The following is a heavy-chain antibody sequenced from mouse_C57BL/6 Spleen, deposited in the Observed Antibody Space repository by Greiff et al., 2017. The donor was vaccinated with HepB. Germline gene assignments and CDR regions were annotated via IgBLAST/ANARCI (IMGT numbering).Heavy chain of an antibody. D-gene: IGHD1-1*01. Sequence: QVQLQQPGAELVMPGASVKLSCKASDYTFTSYWMHWVKQRPGQGLEWIGDIDPSDSYTNYNQKFKGKSTLTVDKSSSTAYMQLSSLTSEDSAVYYCARGCATRYFDVWGTGTTVTVSS. CDR2: IDPSDSYT. CDR3: ARGCATRYFDV. V-gene: IGHV1-69*01. CDR1: DYTFTSYW. J-gene: IGHJ1*03.